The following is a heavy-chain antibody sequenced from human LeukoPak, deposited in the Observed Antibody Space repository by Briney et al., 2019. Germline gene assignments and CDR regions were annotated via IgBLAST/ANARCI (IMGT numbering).Heavy chain of an antibody. Sequence: GGSLRLSCAASGFTFSSYAMSWVRQAPGKGLEWVSAISGSGGSTYYADSVKGRFTISRDNSKNTLYLQMNSLRAEDTAVYYCAKDFRSVLLWFGELLPWFDPWGQGTLVTVSS. V-gene: IGHV3-23*01. CDR1: GFTFSSYA. CDR2: ISGSGGST. CDR3: AKDFRSVLLWFGELLPWFDP. D-gene: IGHD3-10*01. J-gene: IGHJ5*02.